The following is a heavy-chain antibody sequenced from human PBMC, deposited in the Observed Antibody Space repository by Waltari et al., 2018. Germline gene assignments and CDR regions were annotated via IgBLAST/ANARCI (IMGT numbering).Heavy chain of an antibody. V-gene: IGHV4-4*07. CDR2: IYTSGST. CDR3: AREGNRYYDFWSGYLYYMDV. CDR1: GCSISSYY. J-gene: IGHJ6*03. D-gene: IGHD3-3*01. Sequence: QVQLQESGPGLVKPSETLSLTCTVSGCSISSYYWSWIRQPAGKGLEWIGRIYTSGSTNYNPSLKSRVTMSVDTSKNQFSLKLSSVTAADTAVYYCAREGNRYYDFWSGYLYYMDVWGKGTTVTISS.